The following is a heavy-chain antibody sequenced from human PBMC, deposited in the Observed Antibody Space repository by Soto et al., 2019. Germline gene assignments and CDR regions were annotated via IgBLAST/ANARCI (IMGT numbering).Heavy chain of an antibody. V-gene: IGHV2-70*01. D-gene: IGHD4-17*01. Sequence: PTLVNPTQTLTLTCTFSGFSLSTSGMCVSWIRQPPGKALEWLALIDWDDDKYYSTSLKTRLTISKDTSKNQVVLTMTNMDPVDTATYYCARQTTVTTSRGYYYYGMDVWGQGTTVTVSS. CDR2: IDWDDDK. CDR3: ARQTTVTTSRGYYYYGMDV. CDR1: GFSLSTSGMC. J-gene: IGHJ6*02.